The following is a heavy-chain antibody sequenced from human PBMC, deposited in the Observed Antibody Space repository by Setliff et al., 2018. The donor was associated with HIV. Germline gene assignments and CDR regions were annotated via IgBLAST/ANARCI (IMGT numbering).Heavy chain of an antibody. J-gene: IGHJ6*03. D-gene: IGHD2-2*01. CDR2: MNPNSGNT. CDR3: ARDSPNCSSTSCYGGLGYYYMDV. V-gene: IGHV1-8*01. CDR1: GYTFSSND. Sequence: GASVKVSCKASGYTFSSNDINWVRQATGQGLEWMGWMNPNSGNTGYAQKFQGRVTMTRDTSISTAYMELNNLKFEDTAVYYCARDSPNCSSTSCYGGLGYYYMDVWGKGTTVTVSS.